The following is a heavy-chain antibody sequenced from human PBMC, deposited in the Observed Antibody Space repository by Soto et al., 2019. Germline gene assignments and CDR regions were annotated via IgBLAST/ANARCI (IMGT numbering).Heavy chain of an antibody. CDR3: ARDVGYFFADSPAGHFDC. D-gene: IGHD3-22*01. V-gene: IGHV4-4*02. CDR1: GGSISSSNW. Sequence: PSETLSLTCAVSGGSISSSNWWRWVRQSPGKRLEWIGEVFHSGSTKYNPSLKSRVAISVDKSKNQFSLNLSSVTAADTAVYYCARDVGYFFADSPAGHFDCWGQGTLVTVSS. CDR2: VFHSGST. J-gene: IGHJ4*02.